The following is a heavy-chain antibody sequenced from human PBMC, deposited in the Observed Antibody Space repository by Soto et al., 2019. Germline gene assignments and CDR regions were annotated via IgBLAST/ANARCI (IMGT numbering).Heavy chain of an antibody. J-gene: IGHJ5*02. D-gene: IGHD3-3*01. CDR2: IIPICGTA. V-gene: IGHV1-69*12. CDR1: GGTFSSYA. Sequence: QVQLVQSGAEVKKPGSSVKVSCKASGGTFSSYAISWVRQAPGQGLEWMGGIIPICGTANYAQTFQGRVTITADQSTTTHSMELSSLRSEDRAVYYCARAKTPTYDDFWSGQLGWFDPWGQGTLVTVSS. CDR3: ARAKTPTYDDFWSGQLGWFDP.